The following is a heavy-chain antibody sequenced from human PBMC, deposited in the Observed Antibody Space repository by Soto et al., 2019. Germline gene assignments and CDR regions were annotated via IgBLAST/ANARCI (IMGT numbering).Heavy chain of an antibody. Sequence: SETLSRTCTVSGGSIISGDYYWILIRQPPGKGLEWIGYIYYSGSTYYNPSLKSRVTISVDTSKNQFSLKLSSVTAADTAVYYGARETGDPVPSLDDWGQGSLGTGSS. V-gene: IGHV4-30-4*01. D-gene: IGHD7-27*01. CDR1: GGSIISGDYY. CDR3: ARETGDPVPSLDD. CDR2: IYYSGST. J-gene: IGHJ4*02.